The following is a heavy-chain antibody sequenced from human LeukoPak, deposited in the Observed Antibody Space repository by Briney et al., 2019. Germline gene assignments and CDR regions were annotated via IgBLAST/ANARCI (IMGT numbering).Heavy chain of an antibody. V-gene: IGHV1-8*01. CDR1: GYTFTSYD. Sequence: ASVKVSCKASGYTFTSYDINWMRQATGQGLEWMGWMNPSSGNTGYAQKFQGRVTRTRNTSISTAYMELSSLRSEDTAVYYCARAPPRRVKRYQNWFDPWGQGTLVTVSS. D-gene: IGHD6-13*01. CDR2: MNPSSGNT. J-gene: IGHJ5*02. CDR3: ARAPPRRVKRYQNWFDP.